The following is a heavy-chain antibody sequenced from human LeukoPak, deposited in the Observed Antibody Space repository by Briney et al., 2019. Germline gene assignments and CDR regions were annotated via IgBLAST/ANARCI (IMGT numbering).Heavy chain of an antibody. CDR1: GGTFSSYA. CDR3: ATSGYYFDTTGYFTNYFDY. V-gene: IGHV1-69*06. Sequence: ASVKVSCKASGGTFSSYAISWVRQAPGQGLEWMGGIIPFFGSINYAQKFQDRVTITADKSTSTAYMELSSLRSEDTAVYYCATSGYYFDTTGYFTNYFDYWGQGTLVTVSS. CDR2: IIPFFGSI. J-gene: IGHJ4*02. D-gene: IGHD3-22*01.